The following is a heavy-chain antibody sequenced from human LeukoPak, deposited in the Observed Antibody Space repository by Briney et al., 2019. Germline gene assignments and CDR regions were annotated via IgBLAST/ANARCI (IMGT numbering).Heavy chain of an antibody. J-gene: IGHJ4*02. Sequence: SETLSLTCADYGGSFSGYYWSWIRQPPGKGLEWVGEINYSGSTNYNPSLKTRVTISVDKSKNQFSLKLNSVTAADTAVYFCARLEVGVPAATSRFFDYWGQGTLVTVSS. CDR1: GGSFSGYY. D-gene: IGHD2-2*01. V-gene: IGHV4-34*01. CDR2: INYSGST. CDR3: ARLEVGVPAATSRFFDY.